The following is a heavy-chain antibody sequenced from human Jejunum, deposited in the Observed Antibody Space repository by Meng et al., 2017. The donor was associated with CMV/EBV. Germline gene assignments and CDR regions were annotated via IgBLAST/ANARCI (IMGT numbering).Heavy chain of an antibody. V-gene: IGHV4-39*07. Sequence: SGCCWGWIRQPPGKGLEWIGNIYSSGSTYYTPSLESRVVISVDTSRNQFSLKLSSVTAADTAVYYCARAPYNYFDSSGDPPDYWGQGTLVTVSS. CDR2: IYSSGST. CDR1: SGCC. CDR3: ARAPYNYFDSSGDPPDY. J-gene: IGHJ4*02. D-gene: IGHD3-22*01.